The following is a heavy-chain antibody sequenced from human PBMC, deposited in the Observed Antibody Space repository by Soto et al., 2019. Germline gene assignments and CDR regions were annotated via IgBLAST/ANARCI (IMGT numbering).Heavy chain of an antibody. Sequence: VGSLRLSCAASGFTFGNSDMSWGRQAPGKGLEWVSVISANGGVAYYVDSVKGRFTISRDNSKNTLFLQMNSLRVEDTAVYYCTKRLGSTATTYGDFWGQGTPVTVSS. CDR3: TKRLGSTATTYGDF. CDR2: ISANGGVA. V-gene: IGHV3-23*01. D-gene: IGHD1-1*01. CDR1: GFTFGNSD. J-gene: IGHJ4*02.